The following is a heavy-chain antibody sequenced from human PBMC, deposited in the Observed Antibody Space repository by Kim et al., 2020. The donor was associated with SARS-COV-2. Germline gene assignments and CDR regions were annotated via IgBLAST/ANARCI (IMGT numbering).Heavy chain of an antibody. D-gene: IGHD2-21*01. J-gene: IGHJ4*02. V-gene: IGHV3-48*02. CDR3: AREIAIRPLRPFDY. CDR2: ISSSSSTI. Sequence: GGSLRLSCAASGFTFSSYSMNWVRQAPGKGLEWVSYISSSSSTIYYADSVKGRFTISRDNAKNSLYLQMNSLRDEDTAVYYCAREIAIRPLRPFDYWGQGTLVTVSS. CDR1: GFTFSSYS.